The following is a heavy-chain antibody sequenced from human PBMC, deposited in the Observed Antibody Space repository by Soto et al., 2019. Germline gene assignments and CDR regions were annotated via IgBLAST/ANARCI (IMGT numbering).Heavy chain of an antibody. Sequence: EVQLVESGGGLIQPGGSLRLSCAVSGITVSSYYMSWVRQAAGKGLEWVSVIYAGSITYYADSVKGRFIIYRDNSKNTLNLEMNSLRVEDTAVYYCARIPYDNSGTIFDYWGQGTLVTVSS. V-gene: IGHV3-53*01. D-gene: IGHD3-22*01. CDR2: IYAGSIT. J-gene: IGHJ4*02. CDR1: GITVSSYY. CDR3: ARIPYDNSGTIFDY.